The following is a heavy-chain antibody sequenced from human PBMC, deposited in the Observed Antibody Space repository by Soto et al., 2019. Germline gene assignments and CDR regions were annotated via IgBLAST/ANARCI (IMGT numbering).Heavy chain of an antibody. CDR3: ATNGDYRFDY. Sequence: PGGSLRLSCVASGFTFSRYWMSWVRQAPGKGLEWVANIKYDGTDRYYVDSMKGRFTISRDNPGNSLYLQMNTLRAEDTAVYYCATNGDYRFDYWGQGTLVTVSS. V-gene: IGHV3-7*01. D-gene: IGHD4-17*01. CDR2: IKYDGTDR. CDR1: GFTFSRYW. J-gene: IGHJ4*02.